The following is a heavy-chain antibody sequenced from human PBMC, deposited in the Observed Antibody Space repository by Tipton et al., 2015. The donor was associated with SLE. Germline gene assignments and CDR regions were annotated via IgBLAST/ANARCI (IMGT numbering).Heavy chain of an antibody. Sequence: TLSLTCTVSGAFVSTYYWSWIRQPAGKGLEWIGRITNNGNTYYIPSLQSRVTMSVDTSKNHFSLKLSSVTAADTAVYYCARHDTNYGRNWFDPWGQGTLVTVSS. D-gene: IGHD2-8*01. V-gene: IGHV4-4*07. CDR1: GAFVSTYY. CDR3: ARHDTNYGRNWFDP. J-gene: IGHJ5*02. CDR2: ITNNGNT.